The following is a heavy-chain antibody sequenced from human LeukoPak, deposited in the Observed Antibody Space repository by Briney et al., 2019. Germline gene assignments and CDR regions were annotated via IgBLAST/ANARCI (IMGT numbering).Heavy chain of an antibody. Sequence: SETLSLTCTVSGGSISSSSYYWGWIRQPPGQGLEWIGSIYYSGSTYYNPSLKSRVTISVDTSKNQFSLKLSSVTAADTAVYYCARLGGSGVKYYYGSGEGDYFDYWGQGTLVTVSS. CDR1: GGSISSSSYY. D-gene: IGHD3-10*01. CDR2: IYYSGST. J-gene: IGHJ4*02. CDR3: ARLGGSGVKYYYGSGEGDYFDY. V-gene: IGHV4-39*07.